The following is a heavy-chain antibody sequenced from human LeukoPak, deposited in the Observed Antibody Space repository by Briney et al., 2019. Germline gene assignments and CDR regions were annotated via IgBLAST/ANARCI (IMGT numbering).Heavy chain of an antibody. CDR1: GFTSEDYN. J-gene: IGHJ3*02. CDR3: AREGRVAMVRGVISWASDI. V-gene: IGHV3-48*01. CDR2: ISSSGDAT. D-gene: IGHD3-10*01. Sequence: GGSLRLSCATSGFTSEDYNINWARQAPGKGLEWVSYISSSGDATYYADSVKGRFIISRDDAKSSVYLQMSSLRAEDTAVYYCAREGRVAMVRGVISWASDIWGQGTMVTVSS.